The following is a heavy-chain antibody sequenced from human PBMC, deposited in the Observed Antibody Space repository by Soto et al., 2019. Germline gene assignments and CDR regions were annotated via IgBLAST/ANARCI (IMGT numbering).Heavy chain of an antibody. J-gene: IGHJ6*02. CDR1: GYTFTGYY. Sequence: GASVKVSCKASGYTFTGYYMHWVRQAPGQGLEWMGWINPNSGGTNYAQKFQGRVTMTTDTSISTAYMELSRLRSDDTAVYYCAREPEGVLMVYATIYGMDVWGQGTTVTVAS. CDR2: INPNSGGT. V-gene: IGHV1-2*02. D-gene: IGHD2-8*01. CDR3: AREPEGVLMVYATIYGMDV.